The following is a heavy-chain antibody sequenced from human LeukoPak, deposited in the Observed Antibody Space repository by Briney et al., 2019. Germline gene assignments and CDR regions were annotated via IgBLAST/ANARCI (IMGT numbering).Heavy chain of an antibody. V-gene: IGHV3-30*02. D-gene: IGHD3-3*01. CDR1: GFTFSTDG. J-gene: IGHJ4*02. CDR3: AKVTGGVATGPFDY. Sequence: GGSLRLSCAASGFTFSTDGMHWVRQAPGKGLEWVAFIRYDGSIEYYADSVKGRFTISRDNSKNTLYLQMNSLRVEDTAVYYRAKVTGGVATGPFDYWGQGTLVTVSS. CDR2: IRYDGSIE.